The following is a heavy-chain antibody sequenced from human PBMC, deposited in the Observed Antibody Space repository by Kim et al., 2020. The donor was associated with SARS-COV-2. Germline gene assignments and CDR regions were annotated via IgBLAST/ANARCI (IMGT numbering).Heavy chain of an antibody. Sequence: SETLSLTCTVSGGSISSSSYYWGWIRQPPGKGLEWIGSIYYSGSTYYNPSLKSRVTISVDTSKNQFSLKLSSVTAADTAVYYCARELAAAGSNWFDPWGQGTLVTVSS. CDR3: ARELAAAGSNWFDP. CDR2: IYYSGST. D-gene: IGHD6-13*01. CDR1: GGSISSSSYY. V-gene: IGHV4-39*02. J-gene: IGHJ5*02.